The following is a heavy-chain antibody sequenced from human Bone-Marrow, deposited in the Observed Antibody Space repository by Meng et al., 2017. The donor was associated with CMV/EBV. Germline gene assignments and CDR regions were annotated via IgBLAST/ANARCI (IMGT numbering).Heavy chain of an antibody. CDR1: GFTVSSNY. CDR3: ARDRYDFWSGPSGWFDP. CDR2: IYSGGST. V-gene: IGHV3-53*01. D-gene: IGHD3-3*01. Sequence: GESLKISCAASGFTVSSNYMSWVRQAPGKGLEWVSVIYSGGSTYYADSVKGRFTISRDNSKNTLYLQMNSLRAEDTAVYYCARDRYDFWSGPSGWFDPWGQGTLVTVSS. J-gene: IGHJ5*02.